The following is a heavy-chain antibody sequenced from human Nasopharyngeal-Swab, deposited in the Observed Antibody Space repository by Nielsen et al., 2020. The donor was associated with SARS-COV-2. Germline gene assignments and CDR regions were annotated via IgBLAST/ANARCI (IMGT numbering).Heavy chain of an antibody. Sequence: GGSLRLSRAASGFTFSSYGMHWVRQAPGKGLEWVAVISYDGSNKYYADSVKGRFTISRDNSKNTLYLQMNSLRAEDTAVYYCATPGVRGVDAFDIWGQGTMVTVSS. CDR3: ATPGVRGVDAFDI. J-gene: IGHJ3*02. D-gene: IGHD3-10*01. CDR2: ISYDGSNK. V-gene: IGHV3-30*03. CDR1: GFTFSSYG.